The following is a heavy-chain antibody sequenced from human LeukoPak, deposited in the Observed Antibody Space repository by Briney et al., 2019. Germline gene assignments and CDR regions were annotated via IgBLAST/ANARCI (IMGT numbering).Heavy chain of an antibody. J-gene: IGHJ4*02. CDR2: ISGSGGST. V-gene: IGHV3-23*01. CDR3: ARAEADTAMVIFDY. D-gene: IGHD5-18*01. CDR1: GFTFSSYA. Sequence: AGGSLRLSCAASGFTFSSYAMSWVRQAPGKGLEWVSAISGSGGSTYYADSVKGRFTISRDNSKNTLYLQMNSLRAEDTAVYYCARAEADTAMVIFDYWGQGTLVTVSS.